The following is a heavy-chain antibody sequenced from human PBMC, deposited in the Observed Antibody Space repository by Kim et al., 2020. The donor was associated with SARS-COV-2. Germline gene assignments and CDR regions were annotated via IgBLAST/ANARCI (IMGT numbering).Heavy chain of an antibody. D-gene: IGHD1-26*01. CDR3: ARGKDQAQSRSRYSGNPRGY. V-gene: IGHV3-30*04. CDR1: GFTFSSYA. Sequence: GGSLRLSCAASGFTFSSYAMHWVRQAPGKGLEWVAVISYDGSNKYYADSVKGRFTISRDNSKNTLYLQMNSLRAEDTAVYYCARGKDQAQSRSRYSGNPRGYWGQGTLVTVSS. J-gene: IGHJ4*02. CDR2: ISYDGSNK.